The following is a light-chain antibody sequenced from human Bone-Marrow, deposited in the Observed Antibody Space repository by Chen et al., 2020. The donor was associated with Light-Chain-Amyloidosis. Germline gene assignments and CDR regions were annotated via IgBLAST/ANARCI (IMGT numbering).Light chain of an antibody. CDR2: DTN. CDR3: LLSYNTTGV. CDR1: TGAVTSGHF. J-gene: IGLJ3*02. Sequence: QAVVTQEPSLTVSPGGTVTPTCDSSTGAVTSGHFPYWFQQKPGQAPRTLIYDTNNKHSWTPARFSGSLLGGKAALTLSGAQPEDEAQYYCLLSYNTTGVFGGGTTLTVL. V-gene: IGLV7-46*01.